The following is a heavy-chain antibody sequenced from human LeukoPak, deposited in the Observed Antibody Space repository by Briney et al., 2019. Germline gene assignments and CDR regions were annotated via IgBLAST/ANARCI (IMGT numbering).Heavy chain of an antibody. CDR1: GFTFDDYA. Sequence: GGSLRLSCAASGFTFDDYAMHWVRQAPGKGLELVSGISWNSGSIGYADSVKGRFTISRDNAKNSLYLQMNSLRAEDMSLYYCAKAESAYYYDSSAYYENWGQGTLVTVSS. CDR2: ISWNSGSI. V-gene: IGHV3-9*03. CDR3: AKAESAYYYDSSAYYEN. J-gene: IGHJ4*02. D-gene: IGHD3-22*01.